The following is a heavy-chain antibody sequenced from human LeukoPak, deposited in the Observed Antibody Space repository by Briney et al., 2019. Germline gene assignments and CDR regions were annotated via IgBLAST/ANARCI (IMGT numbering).Heavy chain of an antibody. CDR2: ISSSSSYI. J-gene: IGHJ4*02. Sequence: PGGSLRLSCAASGFTFSSYSMNWVRQAPGKGLEWVSSISSSSSYIYYADSVKGRFTISRDNAKNSLYLQMNSLRAEDTAVYYCAKGFRQQLDDNYFDYWGQGTLVTVSS. D-gene: IGHD6-13*01. CDR3: AKGFRQQLDDNYFDY. V-gene: IGHV3-21*04. CDR1: GFTFSSYS.